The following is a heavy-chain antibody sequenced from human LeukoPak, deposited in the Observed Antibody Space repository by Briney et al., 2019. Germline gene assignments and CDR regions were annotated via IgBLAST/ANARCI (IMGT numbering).Heavy chain of an antibody. V-gene: IGHV3-9*01. CDR1: GFTFDDYA. CDR3: AKAKYSSSWYGDY. J-gene: IGHJ4*02. CDR2: ISWNSGSI. Sequence: SLRLFCAASGFTFDDYAMYWVRQAPGKGLEWVAGISWNSGSIGYADSVKGRFTISRDNTKNSLYLQMNSLRAEDTALYYCAKAKYSSSWYGDYWGQGTLVTVSS. D-gene: IGHD6-13*01.